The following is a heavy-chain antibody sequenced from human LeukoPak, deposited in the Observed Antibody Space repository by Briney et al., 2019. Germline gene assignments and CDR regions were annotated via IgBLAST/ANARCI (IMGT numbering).Heavy chain of an antibody. D-gene: IGHD6-19*01. CDR2: IYYTGT. V-gene: IGHV4-59*02. CDR3: ATSSGWYRYDS. CDR1: GGSVTDYY. Sequence: SETLSLTCTVSGGSVTDYYWSWIRQSPGKGLEWIGYIYYTGTSYNPSLKSRVTISVDTSKNQLSLILTSVTDADTAVYYCATSSGWYRYDSWGQGTLVTVSS. J-gene: IGHJ4*02.